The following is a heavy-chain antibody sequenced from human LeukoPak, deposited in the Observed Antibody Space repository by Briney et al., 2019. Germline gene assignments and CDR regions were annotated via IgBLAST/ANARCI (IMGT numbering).Heavy chain of an antibody. J-gene: IGHJ3*02. D-gene: IGHD3-3*01. CDR2: IFYSGST. Sequence: PSETLSLTCSVSGGSISRSTYYWGWIRQPPGKGLEWIGSIFYSGSTYYSPSLKSRFTISVGTSKNQFSLKLTSVTAADTAVYYCARRSGSEAFDIWGQGTMVTVSS. CDR3: ARRSGSEAFDI. CDR1: GGSISRSTYY. V-gene: IGHV4-39*01.